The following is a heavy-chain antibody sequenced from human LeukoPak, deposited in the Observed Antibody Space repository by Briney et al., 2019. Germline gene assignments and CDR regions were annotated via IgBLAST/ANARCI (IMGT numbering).Heavy chain of an antibody. CDR1: GFTFSSYS. V-gene: IGHV3-21*01. J-gene: IGHJ6*02. D-gene: IGHD1-1*01. CDR2: ISSSSSYI. Sequence: GGSLRLSCAASGFTFSSYSTNWVRQAPGKGLEWVSSISSSSSYIYYADSVKGRFTISRDNAKNSLYLQMNSLRAEDTAVYYCARSGDGTPYYYYYGMDVWGQGTTVTVSS. CDR3: ARSGDGTPYYYYYGMDV.